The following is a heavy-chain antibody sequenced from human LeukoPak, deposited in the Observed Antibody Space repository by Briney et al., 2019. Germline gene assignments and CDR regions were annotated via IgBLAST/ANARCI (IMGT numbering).Heavy chain of an antibody. Sequence: PGGSLRLSCASSGVNFNDCYMSWIRQAPGKGLKWVSFISSSTGYTNYADSVKGRFTISRDNAKNSLYLQMNSLRAEDTAVYYCARWRTTVYGMDVWGQGTTVTVSS. CDR3: ARWRTTVYGMDV. D-gene: IGHD4-11*01. J-gene: IGHJ6*02. CDR2: ISSSTGYT. V-gene: IGHV3-11*03. CDR1: GVNFNDCY.